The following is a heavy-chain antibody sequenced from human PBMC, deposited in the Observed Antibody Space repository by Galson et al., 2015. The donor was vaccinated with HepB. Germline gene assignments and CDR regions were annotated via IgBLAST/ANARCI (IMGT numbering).Heavy chain of an antibody. V-gene: IGHV3-73*01. Sequence: SLRLSCAASGFTFSGSAIHWVRQTSGKGLEWVGRIRTKASNYATAYAASLQGRFTISRDDSKNTAYLHIKSLKTEDTAVYYCAKLRFLEWYDAFDIWGQGTMVTVSS. D-gene: IGHD3-3*01. J-gene: IGHJ3*02. CDR1: GFTFSGSA. CDR3: AKLRFLEWYDAFDI. CDR2: IRTKASNYAT.